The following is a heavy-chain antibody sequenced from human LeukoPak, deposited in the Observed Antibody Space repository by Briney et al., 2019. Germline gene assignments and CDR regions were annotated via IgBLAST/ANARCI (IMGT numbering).Heavy chain of an antibody. V-gene: IGHV3-23*01. CDR3: ARHFRAFSYGLDV. J-gene: IGHJ6*02. CDR1: GFTFSSYA. CDR2: ISGSGEST. Sequence: PGGSLRLSCAASGFTFSSYAMSWVRQAPGKGLEWVSAISGSGESTNYADSVKGRFTISRDNSMNTLYLQMNSLRAEDPAVYYCARHFRAFSYGLDVWGQGTTVTVSS. D-gene: IGHD5-18*01.